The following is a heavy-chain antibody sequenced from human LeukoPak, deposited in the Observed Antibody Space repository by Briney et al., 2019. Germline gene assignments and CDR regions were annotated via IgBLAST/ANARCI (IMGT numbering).Heavy chain of an antibody. CDR3: ARALLGYCSGGSCYSNYCGGDCHKRIFDY. D-gene: IGHD2-15*01. V-gene: IGHV7-4-1*02. CDR2: INTNTGNP. Sequence: GASVKVSCKASGYTFTSYAMNWVRQAPGQGLEWMGWINTNTGNPTYAQGFTGRFVFSLDTSVSTAYLQISSLKAEDTAVYYCARALLGYCSGGSCYSNYCGGDCHKRIFDYWGQGTLVTVSS. CDR1: GYTFTSYA. J-gene: IGHJ4*02.